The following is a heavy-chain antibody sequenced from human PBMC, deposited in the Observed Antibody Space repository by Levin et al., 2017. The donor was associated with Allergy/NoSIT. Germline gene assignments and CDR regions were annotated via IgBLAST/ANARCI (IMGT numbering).Heavy chain of an antibody. V-gene: IGHV3-30*03. Sequence: SCAASGFTFRSYGMHWVRQAPGKGLEWVAVLSYNGNSQSFVDSVKGRFSISRDNSKNTVFLGMNSLRPEDTGVYYCARDGFDYWGQGTLVTVSS. CDR3: ARDGFDY. CDR2: LSYNGNSQ. J-gene: IGHJ4*02. CDR1: GFTFRSYG.